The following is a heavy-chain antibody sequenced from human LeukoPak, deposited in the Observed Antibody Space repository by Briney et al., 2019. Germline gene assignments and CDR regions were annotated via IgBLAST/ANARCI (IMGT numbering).Heavy chain of an antibody. CDR1: GFTFSSSA. Sequence: GGSLRLSCAASGFTFSSSAMTWVRQAPGKGLEWVSSLTGGSDNSEHADSVKGRFSISRDNSKNTLYLQMNSLRAEDTAVYYCAKDPRLTVTTVYWGQGTLVTVSS. D-gene: IGHD4-17*01. CDR2: LTGGSDNS. J-gene: IGHJ4*02. CDR3: AKDPRLTVTTVY. V-gene: IGHV3-23*01.